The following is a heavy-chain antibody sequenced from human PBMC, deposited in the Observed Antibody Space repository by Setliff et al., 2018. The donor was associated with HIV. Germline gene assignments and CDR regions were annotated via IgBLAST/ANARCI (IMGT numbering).Heavy chain of an antibody. V-gene: IGHV4-34*10. J-gene: IGHJ3*01. Sequence: SETLSLTCAVYGGSFSGYYWSWIRQPPGKGLEWLGEIGHTGSTNYNLSLKSRITMSADPSKNQFSLKVSSVTAADTAVYYCVGDPKTTTQVAFDFWGQGTMVTVSS. CDR3: VGDPKTTTQVAFDF. D-gene: IGHD3-16*01. CDR1: GGSFSGYY. CDR2: IGHTGST.